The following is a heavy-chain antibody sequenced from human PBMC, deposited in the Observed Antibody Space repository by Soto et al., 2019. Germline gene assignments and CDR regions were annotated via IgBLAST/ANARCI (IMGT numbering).Heavy chain of an antibody. J-gene: IGHJ4*02. CDR1: GFTFSSYS. CDR2: ISSSSSYI. CDR3: ARWALAYYYGAGRYSFGLAY. D-gene: IGHD3-10*01. Sequence: GGSLRLSCAASGFTFSSYSMNWVRQAPGKGLEWVSSISSSSSYIYYADSVKGRFTISRDNAKNSLYLQMNSLRAEDTAVYYCARWALAYYYGAGRYSFGLAYSSKGNLVTVSS. V-gene: IGHV3-21*04.